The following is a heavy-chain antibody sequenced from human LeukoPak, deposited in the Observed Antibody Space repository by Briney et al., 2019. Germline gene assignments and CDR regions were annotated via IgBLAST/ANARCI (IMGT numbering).Heavy chain of an antibody. D-gene: IGHD2-2*02. J-gene: IGHJ5*02. CDR3: ARGVPAAIRGGWFDP. V-gene: IGHV4-34*01. CDR1: GGSFSGYY. CDR2: INHSGST. Sequence: SETLSLTYAVYGGSFSGYYWSWIRQPPGKGLERIGEINHSGSTNYNPSLKSRVTISVDTSKNQFSLKLSSVTAADTAVYYCARGVPAAIRGGWFDPWGQGTLVTVSS.